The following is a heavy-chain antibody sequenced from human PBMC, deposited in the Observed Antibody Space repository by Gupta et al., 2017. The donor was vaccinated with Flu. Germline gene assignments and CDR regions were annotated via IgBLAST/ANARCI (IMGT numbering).Heavy chain of an antibody. V-gene: IGHV3-49*02. D-gene: IGHD5-12*01. CDR3: ARSKSGYDLVREH. Sequence: QGPGNGLEWIRFMRTQGYGGETKYAATVAGRVTIARDDYKSIAYRQLNSLKTEDTAVYFCARSKSGYDLVREHWGQGTLVTVSS. J-gene: IGHJ4*02. CDR2: MRTQGYGGET.